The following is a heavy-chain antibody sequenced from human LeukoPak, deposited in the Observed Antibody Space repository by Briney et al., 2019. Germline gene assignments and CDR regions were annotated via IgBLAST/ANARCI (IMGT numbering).Heavy chain of an antibody. V-gene: IGHV4-38-2*02. CDR3: ARDRARGYSYYYYYMDV. CDR1: GYSISSGYY. D-gene: IGHD5-18*01. CDR2: NYHSGST. Sequence: SETLSLTCTVSGYSISSGYYWGWIRQPPGKGLEWIGSNYHSGSTYYNPSLKSRVTMSVDTSKNQFSLKLSSVTAADTAVYYCARDRARGYSYYYYYMDVWGKGTTVTVSS. J-gene: IGHJ6*03.